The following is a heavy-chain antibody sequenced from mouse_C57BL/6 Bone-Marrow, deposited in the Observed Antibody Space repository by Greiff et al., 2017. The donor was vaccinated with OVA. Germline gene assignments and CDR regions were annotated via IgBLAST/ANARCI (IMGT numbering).Heavy chain of an antibody. Sequence: VQLQESGAELARPGASVKLSCKASGYTFTSYGISWVKQRTGQGLEWIGEIYPRSGNTYYNEKFKGKATLTADKSSSTAYMELRSLTSEDSAVYFCARDEEDYAMDYWGQGTSVTVSS. CDR1: GYTFTSYG. CDR3: ARDEEDYAMDY. J-gene: IGHJ4*01. V-gene: IGHV1-81*01. CDR2: IYPRSGNT.